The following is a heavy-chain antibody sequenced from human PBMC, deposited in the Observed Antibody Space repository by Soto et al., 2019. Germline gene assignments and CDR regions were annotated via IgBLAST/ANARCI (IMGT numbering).Heavy chain of an antibody. D-gene: IGHD1-26*01. CDR2: MNPNSGNT. CDR1: GYTFTSYD. CDR3: ARGQYESYGRWFDP. Sequence: QVQLVQSGAEVKKPGASVKVSCKASGYTFTSYDINWVRQATGQGLEWMGWMNPNSGNTGYAQKFQGRVTMTRNTSISTAYMERSSLRSEDTAVYYCARGQYESYGRWFDPWGQGTLVTVSS. V-gene: IGHV1-8*01. J-gene: IGHJ5*02.